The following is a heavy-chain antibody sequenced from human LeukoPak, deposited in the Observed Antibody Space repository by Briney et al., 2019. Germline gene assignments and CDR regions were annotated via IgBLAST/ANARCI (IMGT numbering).Heavy chain of an antibody. CDR3: AELGITMVGGV. CDR2: INWNGDTT. J-gene: IGHJ6*04. V-gene: IGHV3-20*04. D-gene: IGHD3-10*02. CDR1: GFTFDDYD. Sequence: GGSLRLSCAASGFTFDDYDMNWVRQAPGQGLEWVSGINWNGDTTGYADSLKGRFTISRDNAKNSLYLQMNSLRAEDTAVYYCAELGITMVGGVWGKGTTVTISS.